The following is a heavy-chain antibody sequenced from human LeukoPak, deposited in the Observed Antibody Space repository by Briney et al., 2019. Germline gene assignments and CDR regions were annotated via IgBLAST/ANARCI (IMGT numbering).Heavy chain of an antibody. CDR2: INTNTGNP. V-gene: IGHV7-4-1*02. Sequence: ASVKVSCKASGYTFTSYAMNWVRQAPGQGLEWMGWINTNTGNPTYAQGFTGRFVFSLDTSVSTAYLQISSLKAEDTAVYYCARGTSIVVVPAAIRNWFDPWGQGTLVTVSS. J-gene: IGHJ5*02. D-gene: IGHD2-2*01. CDR1: GYTFTSYA. CDR3: ARGTSIVVVPAAIRNWFDP.